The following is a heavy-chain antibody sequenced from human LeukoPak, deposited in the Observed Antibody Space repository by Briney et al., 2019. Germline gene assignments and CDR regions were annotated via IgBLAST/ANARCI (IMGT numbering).Heavy chain of an antibody. CDR2: ISSSSSYI. V-gene: IGHV3-21*01. J-gene: IGHJ6*03. Sequence: PGGSLRLSCAASGFTFSSYAMSWVRQAPGKGPEWVSSISSSSSYIYYADSVKGRFTISRDNAKNSLYLQMNSLRAEDTAVYYCARDAPYCSSTSCYYGPSYYYYYMDVWGKGTTVTISS. CDR1: GFTFSSYA. D-gene: IGHD2-2*01. CDR3: ARDAPYCSSTSCYYGPSYYYYYMDV.